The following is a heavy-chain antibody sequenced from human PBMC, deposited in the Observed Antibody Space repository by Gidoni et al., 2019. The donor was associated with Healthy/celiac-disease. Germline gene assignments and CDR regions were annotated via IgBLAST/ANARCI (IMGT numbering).Heavy chain of an antibody. CDR2: ISAYNGNT. J-gene: IGHJ3*02. Sequence: QVQLVQSGAEVKKPGASVKVSCKASGYTFTSYGISWVRKAPGQGLEWMGWISAYNGNTNYAQKLQGRVTMTTDTSTSTAYMELRSLRSDDTAVYYCARAQDYDFWSGYSAFDIWGQGTMVTVSS. V-gene: IGHV1-18*04. CDR1: GYTFTSYG. D-gene: IGHD3-3*01. CDR3: ARAQDYDFWSGYSAFDI.